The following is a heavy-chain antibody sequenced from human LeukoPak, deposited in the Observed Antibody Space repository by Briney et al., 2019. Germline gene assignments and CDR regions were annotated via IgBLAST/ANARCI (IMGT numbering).Heavy chain of an antibody. V-gene: IGHV1-18*01. CDR1: GYTFSSDG. CDR3: ARELVSPEGGFDP. D-gene: IGHD1-14*01. CDR2: ISADNGNT. Sequence: GTSVKVSCKASGYTFSSDGISWVRQAPGQGLEWMGWISADNGNTNYAQNLQGRVTMTTDTSTSTAYMELRSLRSDDTAVYYCARELVSPEGGFDPWGQGTLVTVSS. J-gene: IGHJ5*02.